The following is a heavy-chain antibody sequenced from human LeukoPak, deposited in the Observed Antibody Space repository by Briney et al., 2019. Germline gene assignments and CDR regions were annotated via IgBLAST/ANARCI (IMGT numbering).Heavy chain of an antibody. D-gene: IGHD3-16*02. CDR3: AKASRGFAYRLDF. J-gene: IGHJ4*02. V-gene: IGHV3-23*01. Sequence: GGSLRLSCAASGFMFNIHVMSWVRQAPGKGLEWVSGIIGSGGSTYYADSVKGRFTISRDNSKNTLSLQINSLRAEDTAIYYCAKASRGFAYRLDFWGQGTLVTVSS. CDR2: IIGSGGST. CDR1: GFMFNIHV.